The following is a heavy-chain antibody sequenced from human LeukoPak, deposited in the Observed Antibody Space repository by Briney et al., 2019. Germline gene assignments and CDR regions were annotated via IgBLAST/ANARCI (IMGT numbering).Heavy chain of an antibody. CDR3: VRGGGLDV. Sequence: PGGSLRLSCAASGFTFSSYWMNWARQAPGKGLEWVASINHNGNVNYYVDSVKGRFTISRDNAKNSLYLQTSNLRAEDTAVYFCVRGGGLDVWGQGATVTVSS. J-gene: IGHJ6*01. CDR1: GFTFSSYW. CDR2: INHNGNVN. D-gene: IGHD3-16*01. V-gene: IGHV3-7*03.